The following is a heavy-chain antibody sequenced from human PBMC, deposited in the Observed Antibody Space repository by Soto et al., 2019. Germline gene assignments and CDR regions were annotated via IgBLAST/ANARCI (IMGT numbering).Heavy chain of an antibody. D-gene: IGHD3-10*01. CDR1: GYTFTSYD. V-gene: IGHV1-8*01. Sequence: GASVKVSCKASGYTFTSYDINWVRQATGQGLEWMGWMNPNSGNTGYAQKFQGRVTMTRNTSISTAYMELSSLRSEDTAVYYCARNYGSGSYYYYYYMDVWGKGTTVTVSS. CDR3: ARNYGSGSYYYYYYMDV. J-gene: IGHJ6*03. CDR2: MNPNSGNT.